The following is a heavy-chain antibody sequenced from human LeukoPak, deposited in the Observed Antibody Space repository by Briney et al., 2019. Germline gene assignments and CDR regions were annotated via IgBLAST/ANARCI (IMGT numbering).Heavy chain of an antibody. CDR3: AKVVSGSYGFDY. CDR2: ISWNSGSI. J-gene: IGHJ4*02. V-gene: IGHV3-9*01. D-gene: IGHD1-26*01. Sequence: GGSLRLSCAASGSTFDDYAMHWVRQAPGKGLEWVSGISWNSGSIGYADSVKGRFTISRDNAKNSLYLQMNSLRAEDTALYYCAKVVSGSYGFDYWGQGTLVTVSS. CDR1: GSTFDDYA.